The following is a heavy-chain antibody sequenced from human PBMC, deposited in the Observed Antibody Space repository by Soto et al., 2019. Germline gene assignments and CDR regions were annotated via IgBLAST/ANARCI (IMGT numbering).Heavy chain of an antibody. CDR2: IWYDGSNK. V-gene: IGHV3-33*01. CDR3: AREGSVPGVRGAFDI. Sequence: QVQLVESGGGVVQPGRSLRLSCAASGFTFSSYGMHWVRQAPGKGLEWVAVIWYDGSNKYYADSVKGRFTISRDNSKNTLYLQMNSLRAEDTAVYYCAREGSVPGVRGAFDIWGQGTMVTVSS. J-gene: IGHJ3*02. D-gene: IGHD3-10*01. CDR1: GFTFSSYG.